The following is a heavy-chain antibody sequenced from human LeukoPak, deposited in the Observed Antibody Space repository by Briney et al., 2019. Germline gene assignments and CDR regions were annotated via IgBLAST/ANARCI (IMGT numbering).Heavy chain of an antibody. J-gene: IGHJ4*02. CDR2: IRYDGSNK. CDR1: GFTFSSYG. CDR3: AKDGQRGYSCGYMDF. V-gene: IGHV3-30*02. Sequence: GGSLRLSCAASGFTFSSYGIHWVRQAPGKGLEWVAFIRYDGSNKYYTDSVKGRFTISRDNSKNTLYLQMNSLRAEDTAVYYCAKDGQRGYSCGYMDFWGQGTLVTVSS. D-gene: IGHD5-18*01.